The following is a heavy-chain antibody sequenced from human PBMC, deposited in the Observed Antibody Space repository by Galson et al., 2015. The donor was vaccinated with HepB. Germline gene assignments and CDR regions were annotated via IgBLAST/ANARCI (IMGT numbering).Heavy chain of an antibody. CDR2: FSSSGGST. CDR3: AKVGSRGYFHYWYFDL. V-gene: IGHV3-23*01. D-gene: IGHD3-10*01. CDR1: GFTFSSYA. J-gene: IGHJ2*01. Sequence: SLRLSCAASGFTFSSYAMSWVRQAPGKGLEWVSAFSSSGGSTYYADSVKGRFTISRDNSKNTLYLQMNSLRAGDTAVYYCAKVGSRGYFHYWYFDLWGRGTLVTVSS.